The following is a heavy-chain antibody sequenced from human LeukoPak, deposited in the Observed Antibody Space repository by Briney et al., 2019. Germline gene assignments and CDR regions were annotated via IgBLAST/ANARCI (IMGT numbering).Heavy chain of an antibody. CDR2: IYYSGST. V-gene: IGHV4-59*08. J-gene: IGHJ5*02. CDR3: ARGPYSSSWYRWFDP. CDR1: GGSISSYY. D-gene: IGHD6-13*01. Sequence: SETLSLTCTVSGGSISSYYWSWIRQPPGKGLEWIGYIYYSGSTNYNPSLKSRVTISVDTSKNQFSLKLSSVTAADTAVYYCARGPYSSSWYRWFDPWGQGTLVTVSS.